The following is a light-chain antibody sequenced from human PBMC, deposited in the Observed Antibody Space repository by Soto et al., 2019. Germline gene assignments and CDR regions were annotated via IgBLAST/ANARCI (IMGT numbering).Light chain of an antibody. Sequence: EIVLTQSPGTLSLSPGERATLSCRASQSVSSSYLAWYQQKPGQAPRLLIYGASSRATGIPDRFSGSGSGTDFTLTISRLEPEDFAVYYCQQYGSSPVPLTFGGGTKVEIK. J-gene: IGKJ4*01. CDR2: GAS. CDR1: QSVSSSY. CDR3: QQYGSSPVPLT. V-gene: IGKV3-20*01.